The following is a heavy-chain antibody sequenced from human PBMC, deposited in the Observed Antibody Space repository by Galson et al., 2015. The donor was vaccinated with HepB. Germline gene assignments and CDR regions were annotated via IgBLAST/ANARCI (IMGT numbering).Heavy chain of an antibody. Sequence: PALVKPTQTLTLTCSFSGFSLYTSGVGVGWIRQSPGKALEWLAFIYWDDDKRYNPSLRSRLTIVKDTSRNQVLLTMTNVDPEDTGTYYCTTWRGGLDYWGQGTLVSVSS. D-gene: IGHD3-3*01. V-gene: IGHV2-5*02. CDR3: TTWRGGLDY. CDR2: IYWDDDK. J-gene: IGHJ4*02. CDR1: GFSLYTSGVG.